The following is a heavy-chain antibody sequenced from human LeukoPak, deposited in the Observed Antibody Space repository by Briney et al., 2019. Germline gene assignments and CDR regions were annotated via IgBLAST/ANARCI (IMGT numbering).Heavy chain of an antibody. V-gene: IGHV3-53*01. CDR2: TYTGGNS. J-gene: IGHJ3*02. CDR3: ARGGRGSAAVVAPRSFDI. D-gene: IGHD3-22*01. Sequence: GGSLRLSCAASGFTFSSIHMVWVRQAPGKGLEWVSVTYTGGNSYYADSVKGRFIISRDISKNTLYLQMNSLRAADSALYYCARGGRGSAAVVAPRSFDIWGQGTMVTVSS. CDR1: GFTFSSIH.